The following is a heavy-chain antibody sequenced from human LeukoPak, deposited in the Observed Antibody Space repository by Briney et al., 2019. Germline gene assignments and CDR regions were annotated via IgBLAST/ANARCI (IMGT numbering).Heavy chain of an antibody. V-gene: IGHV1-8*01. CDR2: VNPNSGNT. J-gene: IGHJ6*03. CDR1: GYTFTSYD. CDR3: ARSGWSPDYYYYYMDV. D-gene: IGHD6-19*01. Sequence: ASVKVSCKASGYTFTSYDINWVRQATGQGLEWMGWVNPNSGNTGYAQKFQGRVTMTRNTSISTAYMELSSLRSEDTAVYYCARSGWSPDYYYYYMDVWGKGTTVTVSS.